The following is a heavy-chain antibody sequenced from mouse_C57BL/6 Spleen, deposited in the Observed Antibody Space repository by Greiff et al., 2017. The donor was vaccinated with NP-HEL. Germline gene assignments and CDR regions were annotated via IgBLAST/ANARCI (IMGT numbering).Heavy chain of an antibody. CDR1: GYTFTSYT. CDR3: ARSSSLYYYAMDY. D-gene: IGHD6-5*01. CDR2: INPSSGYT. J-gene: IGHJ4*01. V-gene: IGHV1-4*01. Sequence: QVQLQQSGAELARPGASVKMSCKASGYTFTSYTMHWVKQRPGQGLEWIGYINPSSGYTKYNQKFKDKATLTADKSSSTAYMQLSSLTSEDSAVYYCARSSSLYYYAMDYWGQGTSVTVSS.